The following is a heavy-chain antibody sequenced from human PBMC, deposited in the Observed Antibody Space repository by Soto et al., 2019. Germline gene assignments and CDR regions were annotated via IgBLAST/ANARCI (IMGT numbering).Heavy chain of an antibody. D-gene: IGHD6-13*01. J-gene: IGHJ6*02. CDR1: GFTFSGSA. CDR3: TRRAAAAAVVPYGMDV. CDR2: IRSKANSYAT. Sequence: HPVGSLRLSCAASGFTFSGSAMHWVRQASGKGLEWVGRIRSKANSYATAYAASVKGRFTISRDDSKNTAYLQMNSLKTEDTAVYYCTRRAAAAAVVPYGMDVWGQGTTVTV. V-gene: IGHV3-73*01.